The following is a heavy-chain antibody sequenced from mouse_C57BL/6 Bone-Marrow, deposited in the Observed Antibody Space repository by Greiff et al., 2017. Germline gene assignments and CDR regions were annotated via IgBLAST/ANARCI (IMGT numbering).Heavy chain of an antibody. V-gene: IGHV1-15*01. CDR3: TRRGFDV. CDR1: GYTFTDYE. J-gene: IGHJ1*03. Sequence: QVQLQQSGAELVRPGASVTLSCKASGYTFTDYEMPWVKQTPVHGLEWIGAIDPETGGTAYNQKFKGKAILTADKSSSTAYMELRSLTSEDSAVYYCTRRGFDVWGTGTTVTVSS. CDR2: IDPETGGT.